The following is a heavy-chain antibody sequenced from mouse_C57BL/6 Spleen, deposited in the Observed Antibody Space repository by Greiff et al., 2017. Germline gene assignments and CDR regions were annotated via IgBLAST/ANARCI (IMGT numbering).Heavy chain of an antibody. Sequence: EVKLMESGGGLVQPGGSLSLSCAASGFTFTDYYMSWVRQPPGKALEWLGFIRNKANGYTTEYSASVKGRFTISRDNSQSILYLQMNALRAEDSATYYCASLRLYYFDYWGQGTTLTVSS. J-gene: IGHJ2*01. CDR3: ASLRLYYFDY. CDR2: IRNKANGYTT. V-gene: IGHV7-3*01. D-gene: IGHD3-2*02. CDR1: GFTFTDYY.